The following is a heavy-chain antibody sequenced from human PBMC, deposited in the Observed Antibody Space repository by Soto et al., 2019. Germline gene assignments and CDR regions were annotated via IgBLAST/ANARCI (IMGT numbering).Heavy chain of an antibody. CDR2: ICWDDDK. D-gene: IGHD3-22*01. J-gene: IGHJ4*02. CDR3: APFYCDSRLYSPPDY. Sequence: QITLTESGPTLVKPTQTLTLTFSFSDFSLSTSRVGVGWIRQPPGKALEWLALICWDDDKRYSPSLKSRLTITKDSSKNQVVLAMTNMDPVDTATYYCAPFYCDSRLYSPPDYWGQGNLVTVSS. V-gene: IGHV2-5*02. CDR1: DFSLSTSRVG.